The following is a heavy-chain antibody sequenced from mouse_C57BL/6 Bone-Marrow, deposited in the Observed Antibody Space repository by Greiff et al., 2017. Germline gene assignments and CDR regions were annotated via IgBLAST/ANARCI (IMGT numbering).Heavy chain of an antibody. CDR3: ARGAMDY. CDR1: GFTFSSYA. V-gene: IGHV5-4*03. CDR2: ISDGGSYT. Sequence: EVMLVESGGGLVKPGGSLKLSCAASGFTFSSYAMSWVRQTPEKRLEWVATISDGGSYTYYPDNVKGRFTISRDNAKNNLYLQMSHLKSEDTAMYYCARGAMDYWGQGTSVTVSS. J-gene: IGHJ4*01.